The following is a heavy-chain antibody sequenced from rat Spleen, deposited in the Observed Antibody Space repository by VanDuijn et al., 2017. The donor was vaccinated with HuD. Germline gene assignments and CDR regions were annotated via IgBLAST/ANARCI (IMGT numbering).Heavy chain of an antibody. J-gene: IGHJ3*01. D-gene: IGHD1-2*01. Sequence: EVQLVESGGGLVQPGRSLRLSCVASGFTFNNYWMTWIRQAPGKGLEWVATISYDESSTYYRDSVKGRFTISRDNTKNTLYLQMDNLRSEDTATYYCTTRPYYSSLNWFPYWGQGTLVTVSS. V-gene: IGHV5-31*01. CDR2: ISYDESST. CDR1: GFTFNNYW. CDR3: TTRPYYSSLNWFPY.